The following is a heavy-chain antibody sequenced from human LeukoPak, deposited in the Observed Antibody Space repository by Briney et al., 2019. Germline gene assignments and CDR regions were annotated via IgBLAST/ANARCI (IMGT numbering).Heavy chain of an antibody. J-gene: IGHJ6*03. CDR2: IYYSGST. V-gene: IGHV4-31*03. CDR3: ARGGTTGYYYVDV. CDR1: GGSISSGGYY. D-gene: IGHD1-1*01. Sequence: SETLSLTCTVSGGSISSGGYYWSWIRQHPGKGLEWIGYIYYSGSTYYNPSLKSRVTISVDTSKNPFSLKLSSVTAADTAVYYCARGGTTGYYYVDVWGKGTTVTVSS.